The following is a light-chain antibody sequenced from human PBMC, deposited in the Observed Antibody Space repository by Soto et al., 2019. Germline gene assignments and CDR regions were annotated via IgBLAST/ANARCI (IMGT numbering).Light chain of an antibody. CDR1: QSVSSY. V-gene: IGKV3-11*01. CDR3: QQHKT. Sequence: EIVLTQSPATLSLSPGERATLSCRASQSVSSYLAWYQQKPGQAPRLLIYDTSNRATGIPARFSGSGSGTDFTLTISSLEPEDFAVYYCQQHKTFGQGTKAEIK. J-gene: IGKJ1*01. CDR2: DTS.